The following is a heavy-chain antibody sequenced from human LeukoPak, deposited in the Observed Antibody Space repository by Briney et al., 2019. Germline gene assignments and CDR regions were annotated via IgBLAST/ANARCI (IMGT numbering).Heavy chain of an antibody. Sequence: GGSLRLSCAASGFTFSNYWMHWVRQAPGRGLVWVSRINTDGGTTTYADSVKGRFTISRDNAKNTLYLQMNSLRAEDTAVYYCTRRAEDGTNRFDSWGQGALVTVSS. CDR1: GFTFSNYW. CDR2: INTDGGTT. J-gene: IGHJ4*02. V-gene: IGHV3-74*01. D-gene: IGHD6-13*01. CDR3: TRRAEDGTNRFDS.